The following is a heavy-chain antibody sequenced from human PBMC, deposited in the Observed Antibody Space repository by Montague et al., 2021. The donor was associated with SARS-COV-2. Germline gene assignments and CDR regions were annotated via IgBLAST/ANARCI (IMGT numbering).Heavy chain of an antibody. J-gene: IGHJ6*02. CDR3: ARRIDYYGIDV. Sequence: TLSLTCSVSGVSISSGSHYWSWIRQPAGKGLEWIGCIYISGNTIYIPSLKSRVTTSVDTSKNQFSLKLSSVTAADTAVYYCARRIDYYGIDVWGQGTTVTVSS. D-gene: IGHD1-26*01. CDR2: IYISGNT. CDR1: GVSISSGSHY. V-gene: IGHV4-61*02.